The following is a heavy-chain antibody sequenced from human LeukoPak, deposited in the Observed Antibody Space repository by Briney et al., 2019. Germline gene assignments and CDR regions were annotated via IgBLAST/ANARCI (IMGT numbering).Heavy chain of an antibody. J-gene: IGHJ4*02. D-gene: IGHD4-17*01. CDR1: RFXSSAYA. V-gene: IGHV3-23*01. CDR3: AKRRYGDYGDFDY. Sequence: GRSLRLSCAASRFXSSAYAISWVRPAPGEGLEWGSTISGSGGRTYYANSVHSRFSVFRDNSKNSVYLQMNSLRAEDTGVYYCAKRRYGDYGDFDYWGQGTLVTVSS. CDR2: ISGSGGRT.